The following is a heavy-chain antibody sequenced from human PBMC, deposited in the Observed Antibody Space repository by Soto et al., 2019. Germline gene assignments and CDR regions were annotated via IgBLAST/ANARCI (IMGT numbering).Heavy chain of an antibody. CDR2: INHSGST. Sequence: SETLSLTCAVSGGSISSSNWWSWVRQPPGKGLEWIGEINHSGSTNYNPSLKSRVTISVDTSKNQFSLKLSSVTAADTAVYYCARGYGRNFDYWGQGTLVT. CDR3: ARGYGRNFDY. CDR1: GGSISSSNW. V-gene: IGHV4-4*02. J-gene: IGHJ4*02. D-gene: IGHD5-18*01.